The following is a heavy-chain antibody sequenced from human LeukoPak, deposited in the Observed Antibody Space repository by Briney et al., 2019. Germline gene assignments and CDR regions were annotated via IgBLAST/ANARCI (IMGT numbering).Heavy chain of an antibody. V-gene: IGHV3-33*03. D-gene: IGHD2-2*01. J-gene: IGHJ4*02. CDR3: ARHGEGVDVVVPAADFDS. CDR1: GFTFTKYG. Sequence: GGSLRLSCAASGFTFTKYGMHWVRQAPGKGLEWVAVIWFNGGKKYFPDSVKGRFTISRDNSKNTVYLQMNSQKVEDTAVYYCARHGEGVDVVVPAADFDSWGQGALVTVSS. CDR2: IWFNGGKK.